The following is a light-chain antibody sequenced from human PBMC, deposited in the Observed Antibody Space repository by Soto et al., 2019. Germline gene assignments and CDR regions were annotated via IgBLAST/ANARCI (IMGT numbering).Light chain of an antibody. CDR3: QQRSNWLT. CDR2: DAS. J-gene: IGKJ4*01. CDR1: QSVSSY. V-gene: IGKV3-11*01. Sequence: ESVLTQSPATLSLXPRERATLSCRASQSVSSYLAWYQQKPGQAPRLLIYDASNRATGIPARFSGSGSGTDFTLTISSLEPEDFAVYYCQQRSNWLTFGGGTKVDIK.